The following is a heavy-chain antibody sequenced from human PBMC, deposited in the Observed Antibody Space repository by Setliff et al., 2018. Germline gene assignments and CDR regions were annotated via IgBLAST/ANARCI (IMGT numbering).Heavy chain of an antibody. J-gene: IGHJ5*02. CDR3: AGNNAHLEWLFAWFDP. CDR2: IYYSGST. D-gene: IGHD3-3*01. Sequence: PSETLSLTCTVSGGSISSSSYYWGWIRQSPGKGLEWIGSIYYSGSTYYNPSLKSRVTISVDTSKNQFSLKLSSVTAADTAVYYCAGNNAHLEWLFAWFDPWGQGTLVTVSS. V-gene: IGHV4-39*07. CDR1: GGSISSSSYY.